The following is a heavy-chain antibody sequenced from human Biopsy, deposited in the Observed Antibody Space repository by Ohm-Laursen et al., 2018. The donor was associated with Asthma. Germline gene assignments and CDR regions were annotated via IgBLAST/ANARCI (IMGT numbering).Heavy chain of an antibody. D-gene: IGHD3-22*01. CDR1: GYSLTDLS. CDR2: HDHEEGGT. Sequence: ASVKVSCNISGYSLTDLSMHWVRQAPGQGLEWMGGHDHEEGGTVNARRFQGRVTMTEDTSTDTAYMELSRLRSEDTAVYYCARSYDTDSYPVLVLDYWGQGTLVTVSS. J-gene: IGHJ4*02. V-gene: IGHV1-24*01. CDR3: ARSYDTDSYPVLVLDY.